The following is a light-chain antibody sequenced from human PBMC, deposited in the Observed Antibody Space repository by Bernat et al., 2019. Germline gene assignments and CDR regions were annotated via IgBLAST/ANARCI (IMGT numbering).Light chain of an antibody. J-gene: IGLJ2*01. CDR1: SLRMYY. Sequence: SSELTQDPAVSVALGQTARITCQGDSLRMYYASWYLVKPGQAPLLVIYGQNNRPSGIPDRFSGSSSGNTASLTITGTQAEDEAEYYCNSRDSSGKHLGGFGGGTKLTVL. CDR3: NSRDSSGKHLGG. CDR2: GQN. V-gene: IGLV3-19*01.